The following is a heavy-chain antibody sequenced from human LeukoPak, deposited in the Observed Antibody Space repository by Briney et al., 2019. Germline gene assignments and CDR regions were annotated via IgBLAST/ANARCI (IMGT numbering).Heavy chain of an antibody. V-gene: IGHV3-66*02. J-gene: IGHJ4*02. CDR1: GFTVSSNY. Sequence: GGSLRLYCAASGFTVSSNYMSWVRQAPGKGLEWVSVIYSGGSTYYADSVKGRFTISRDNSKNTLYLQMNSLRAEDTAVYYCARVGSDDFWTTDYWGQGTLVTVSS. CDR2: IYSGGST. CDR3: ARVGSDDFWTTDY. D-gene: IGHD3-3*01.